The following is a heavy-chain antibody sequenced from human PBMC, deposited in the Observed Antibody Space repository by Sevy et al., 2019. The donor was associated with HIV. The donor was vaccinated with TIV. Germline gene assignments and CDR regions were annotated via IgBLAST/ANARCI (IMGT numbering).Heavy chain of an antibody. CDR3: ARELLGPLNYDSSGYNDY. CDR2: ISSSSSTI. CDR1: GFTFSSYS. D-gene: IGHD3-22*01. V-gene: IGHV3-48*02. J-gene: IGHJ4*02. Sequence: GESLKISCAASGFTFSSYSMNWVRQAPGKGLEWVSYISSSSSTIYYADSVKGRFTISRDNAKNSLYLQMNSLRDEETAVYYCARELLGPLNYDSSGYNDYWGQGTLVTVSS.